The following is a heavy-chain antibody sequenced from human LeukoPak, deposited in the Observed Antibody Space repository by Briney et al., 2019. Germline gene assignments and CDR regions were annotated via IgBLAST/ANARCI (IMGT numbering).Heavy chain of an antibody. CDR2: ISSSSPY. CDR3: ARSGGTYYGEYFQK. J-gene: IGHJ1*01. D-gene: IGHD1-26*01. V-gene: IGHV3-21*01. CDR1: GVTYSTTS. Sequence: PGRSLRLSCAISGVTYSTTSLHWVRQAPGKGLKWVSSISSSSPYYADSVKGRFTISRDNAANSMSLQMSSRTVEDTAIYYCARSGGTYYGEYFQKWGQGTLVTVSS.